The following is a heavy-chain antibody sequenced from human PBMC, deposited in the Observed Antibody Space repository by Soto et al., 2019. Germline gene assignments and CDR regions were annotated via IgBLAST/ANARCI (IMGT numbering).Heavy chain of an antibody. CDR2: IYYSGST. CDR1: GGSISSGDNY. Sequence: LSLTCTVSGGSISSGDNYWSWIRQPPGKGLEWIGNIYYSGSTYYNPSLKSRVSISVDTSRDQFSLKLSSVTAADTAVYYCARGPVVVVSAPYYFDYWGQGTRVP. J-gene: IGHJ4*02. CDR3: ARGPVVVVSAPYYFDY. D-gene: IGHD2-21*01. V-gene: IGHV4-30-4*01.